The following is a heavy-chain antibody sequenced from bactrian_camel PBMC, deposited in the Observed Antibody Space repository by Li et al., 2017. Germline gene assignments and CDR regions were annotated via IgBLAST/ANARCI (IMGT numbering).Heavy chain of an antibody. D-gene: IGHD4*01. CDR3: ARTLRKDSACPS. CDR1: GLTFSSHA. J-gene: IGHJ4*01. CDR2: ISSDSSIT. Sequence: ESGGGLVQPGGSLRLSCAASGLTFSSHAMSWVRQAPGKGLEWVSTISSDSSITYYADSVKGRFTISRDYAKNTLYLQLTNLNTEDTAMYYCARTLRKDSACPSWGQGTQVTVS. V-gene: IGHV3-2*01.